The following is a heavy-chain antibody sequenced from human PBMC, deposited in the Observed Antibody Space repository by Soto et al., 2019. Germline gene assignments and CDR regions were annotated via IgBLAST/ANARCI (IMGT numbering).Heavy chain of an antibody. CDR2: IKPDESEK. Sequence: EVQLVEPGGGLVQPGGSLRLSCTASGFTFSDSWMTWVRQAPGKGLEWVARIKPDESEKKYADSVKGRFSISRDNAKTSMYLQMGSLRGEDTAVYYCVRGGSNYASWGQGTLVTVSS. D-gene: IGHD4-4*01. CDR1: GFTFSDSW. V-gene: IGHV3-7*01. CDR3: VRGGSNYAS. J-gene: IGHJ5*02.